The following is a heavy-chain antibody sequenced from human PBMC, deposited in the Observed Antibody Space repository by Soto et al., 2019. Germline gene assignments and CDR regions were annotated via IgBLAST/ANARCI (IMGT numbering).Heavy chain of an antibody. CDR2: IIPIFGTA. CDR3: AIVITYDYVWGSYPPPYYFDY. D-gene: IGHD3-16*01. CDR1: GGTFSSYA. Sequence: GAPVKVSSKASGGTFSSYAISWVRQATGQGLKWKGGIIPIFGTANYAQKFQGRVTITADESTSTAYMELSSLRSEDTAVYYCAIVITYDYVWGSYPPPYYFDYWGQGTLVTVSS. J-gene: IGHJ4*02. V-gene: IGHV1-69*13.